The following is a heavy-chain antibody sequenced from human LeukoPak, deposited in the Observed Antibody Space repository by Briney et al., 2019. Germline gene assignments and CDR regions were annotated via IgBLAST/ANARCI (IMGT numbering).Heavy chain of an antibody. J-gene: IGHJ4*02. Sequence: GGSLRLSCATSGFTFSSYGMHWVRQAPGKGLEWVAVISYDGSNKYYADSVKGRFTISRDNSKNTLYLQMNSLRAEDTAVYYCARDSSGLDDYWGQGTLVTVSS. V-gene: IGHV3-30*03. CDR1: GFTFSSYG. CDR3: ARDSSGLDDY. CDR2: ISYDGSNK. D-gene: IGHD6-19*01.